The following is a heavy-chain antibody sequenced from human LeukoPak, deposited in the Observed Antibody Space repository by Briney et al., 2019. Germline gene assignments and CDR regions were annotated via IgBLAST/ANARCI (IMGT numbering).Heavy chain of an antibody. V-gene: IGHV1-45*02. D-gene: IGHD5-12*01. Sequence: SVKVSCKASGYTFTYRYLHWVRQAPGQALEWMGWITPFNGNTNYAQQFQDRVTLTRDRPRQTVYMELNSLRFEDTAMYYCARSPFSGDDDAFDIWGQGTMVTVSS. CDR1: GYTFTYRY. J-gene: IGHJ3*02. CDR2: ITPFNGNT. CDR3: ARSPFSGDDDAFDI.